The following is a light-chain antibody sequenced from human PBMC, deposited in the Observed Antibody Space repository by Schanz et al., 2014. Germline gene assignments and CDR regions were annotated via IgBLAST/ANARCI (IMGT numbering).Light chain of an antibody. J-gene: IGLJ3*02. Sequence: QAVVTQEPSLTVSPGGTVTLTCESSTGAVTSGHYPYWFQQKPGQAPRTLIYDTSNKHSWTPARFSGSLLGGKPALTLSGVQPEDEADYYCLLHYGGAQPWVFGGGTKLTVL. V-gene: IGLV7-46*01. CDR2: DTS. CDR3: LLHYGGAQPWV. CDR1: TGAVTSGHY.